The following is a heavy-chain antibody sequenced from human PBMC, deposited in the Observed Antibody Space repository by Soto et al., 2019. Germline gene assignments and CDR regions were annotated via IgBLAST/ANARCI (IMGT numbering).Heavy chain of an antibody. D-gene: IGHD2-2*01. Sequence: PGGSLRLSCAASGFTFSSYGMHWVRQAPGKGLEWVAVISYDGSNKYYADSVKGRLTISRDNSKNTLYLQMNSLRAEDTAVYYCAKGPEQGIVVVPAAIFDYWGQGTLVTVYS. V-gene: IGHV3-30*18. CDR3: AKGPEQGIVVVPAAIFDY. CDR1: GFTFSSYG. CDR2: ISYDGSNK. J-gene: IGHJ4*02.